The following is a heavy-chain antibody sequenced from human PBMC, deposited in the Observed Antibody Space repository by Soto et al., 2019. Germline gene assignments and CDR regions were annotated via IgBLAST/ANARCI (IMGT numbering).Heavy chain of an antibody. Sequence: SETLSLTCAVSGGSISSYYWSWIRQSPGKGLEWIGYIFYSESTNYNPSLKSRVTISVDTSKNQFSLKLSSVTAADTAVYYCARDGYYYDSSGYQRVYYFDYWGQGTLVTVSS. CDR2: IFYSEST. D-gene: IGHD3-22*01. V-gene: IGHV4-59*01. CDR1: GGSISSYY. CDR3: ARDGYYYDSSGYQRVYYFDY. J-gene: IGHJ4*02.